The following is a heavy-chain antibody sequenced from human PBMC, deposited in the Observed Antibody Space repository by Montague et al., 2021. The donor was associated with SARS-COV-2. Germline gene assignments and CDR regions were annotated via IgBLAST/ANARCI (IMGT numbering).Heavy chain of an antibody. Sequence: SETLSLTCTVSGGSISSSSYYWGWIRQPPGKGLEWIGSIYYSGSTYYNPSLKSRVTISVDTSKNQFSLKLSSVTAADTAVYYCARHGLAGITIFGVVTPRGGFDLRGQGTMVTVSS. V-gene: IGHV4-39*01. CDR2: IYYSGST. CDR3: ARHGLAGITIFGVVTPRGGFDL. D-gene: IGHD3-3*01. CDR1: GGSISSSSYY. J-gene: IGHJ3*01.